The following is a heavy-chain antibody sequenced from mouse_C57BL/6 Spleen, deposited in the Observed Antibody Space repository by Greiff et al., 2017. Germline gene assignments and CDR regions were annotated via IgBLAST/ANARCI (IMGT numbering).Heavy chain of an antibody. CDR2: IYPRSGNT. J-gene: IGHJ2*01. Sequence: QVQLQQSGAELARPGASVKLSCKASGYTFTSYGISWVKQRTGQGLEWIGEIYPRSGNTYYNEKFKGKATLTADKSSSTAYMELRSLTSEDSAVYFCARISHDSNDYWGQGTTLTVSS. CDR3: ARISHDSNDY. CDR1: GYTFTSYG. D-gene: IGHD2-13*01. V-gene: IGHV1-81*01.